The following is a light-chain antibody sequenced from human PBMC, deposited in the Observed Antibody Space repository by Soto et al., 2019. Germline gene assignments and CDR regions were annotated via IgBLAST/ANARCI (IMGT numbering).Light chain of an antibody. CDR3: QQYGGYVRT. Sequence: DIPLTQSPSTLSASVGYRITITCRASQSVDPWLAWHQQKPGKAPKVLIYKASTLQSGVPSRFSGSGSGTEFTLTISSLEPDEFAAYYCQQYGGYVRTFGQGTKVEIK. CDR2: KAS. J-gene: IGKJ1*01. V-gene: IGKV1-5*03. CDR1: QSVDPW.